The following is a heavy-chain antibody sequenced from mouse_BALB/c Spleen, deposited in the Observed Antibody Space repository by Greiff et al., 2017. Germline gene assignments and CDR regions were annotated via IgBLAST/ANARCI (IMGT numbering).Heavy chain of an antibody. CDR2: ISDGGSYT. V-gene: IGHV5-4*02. Sequence: EVKLMESGGGLVKPGGSLKLSCAASGFTFSDYYMYWVRQTPEKRLEWVATISDGGSYTYYPDSVKGRFTISRDNAKNNLYLQMSSLKSEDTAMYYCARDGNGYASYFDVWGAGTTVTVSS. D-gene: IGHD2-2*01. CDR3: ARDGNGYASYFDV. CDR1: GFTFSDYY. J-gene: IGHJ1*01.